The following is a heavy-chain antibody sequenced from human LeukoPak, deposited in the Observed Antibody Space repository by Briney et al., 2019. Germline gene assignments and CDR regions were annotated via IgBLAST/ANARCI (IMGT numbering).Heavy chain of an antibody. J-gene: IGHJ4*02. D-gene: IGHD5-24*01. CDR3: AKLLGTATTYDS. Sequence: GGSLRLSCAASGFTFSTYGMHWVRQAPGKGLEWVAFIRYDGTDKYYADSVKGRFTISRDNTKYSLDLQMNSLGAEDTAMYYCAKLLGTATTYDSWGEGTRVTVSS. V-gene: IGHV3-30*02. CDR1: GFTFSTYG. CDR2: IRYDGTDK.